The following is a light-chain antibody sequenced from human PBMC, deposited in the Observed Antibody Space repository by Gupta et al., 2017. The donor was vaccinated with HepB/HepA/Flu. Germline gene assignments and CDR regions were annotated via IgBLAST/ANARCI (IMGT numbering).Light chain of an antibody. Sequence: DIVVTPSPATLSLSPGERATLSCRASQSVSSYLAWYQQKPGQAPRLLIYDASNRATGIPARFSGSGSGTDFTLTISSLEPEDFAVYYCQQRSNWPPTFGQGTRLEIK. J-gene: IGKJ5*01. CDR3: QQRSNWPPT. V-gene: IGKV3-11*01. CDR2: DAS. CDR1: QSVSSY.